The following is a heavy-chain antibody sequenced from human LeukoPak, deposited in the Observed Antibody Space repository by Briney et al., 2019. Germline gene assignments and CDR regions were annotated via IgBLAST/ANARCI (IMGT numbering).Heavy chain of an antibody. CDR1: GFTFGDYA. CDR3: AKNGEPHYYMDV. V-gene: IGHV3-23*01. D-gene: IGHD1-14*01. CDR2: ISGSGSHT. Sequence: GGSLRLSCTASGFTFGDYAMSWVRQAPGKGLEWVSSISGSGSHTYYADSVKGRLTTSRDNSKNTLYLQMNSLTAEDTAVYYCAKNGEPHYYMDVWGKGTTVTVSS. J-gene: IGHJ6*03.